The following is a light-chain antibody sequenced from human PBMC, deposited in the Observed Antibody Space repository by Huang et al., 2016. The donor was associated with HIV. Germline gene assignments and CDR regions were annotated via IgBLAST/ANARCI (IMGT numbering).Light chain of an antibody. J-gene: IGKJ2*01. CDR2: GTS. Sequence: ETVLTQFSGTLSLSPGERATLSCRTSQSVISDYLAWYQQKPGQAPRLLIYGTSNRAAGIPDRFTGGRSGTDFTLTISGIEPEDFAMYYCHLYGASPPDPFGQGTKLEIK. V-gene: IGKV3-20*01. CDR3: HLYGASPPDP. CDR1: QSVISDY.